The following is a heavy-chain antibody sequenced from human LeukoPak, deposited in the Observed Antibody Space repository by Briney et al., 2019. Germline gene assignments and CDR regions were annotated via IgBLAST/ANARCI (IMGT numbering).Heavy chain of an antibody. CDR1: GFTFTRSA. Sequence: ASVKVSCKASGFTFTRSAMQWVRQARGQRVEWIGWSVVGSGNTNYAQKFQERVTITRDMSTSTAYMELSSLRSEDTAVYFCAAADYYDSSGYYPYAFHIWGQGTMVTISS. CDR2: SVVGSGNT. CDR3: AAADYYDSSGYYPYAFHI. J-gene: IGHJ3*02. D-gene: IGHD3-22*01. V-gene: IGHV1-58*02.